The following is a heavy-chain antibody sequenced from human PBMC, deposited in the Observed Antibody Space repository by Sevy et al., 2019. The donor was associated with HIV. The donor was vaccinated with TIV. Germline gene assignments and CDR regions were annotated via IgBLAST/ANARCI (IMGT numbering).Heavy chain of an antibody. D-gene: IGHD1-20*01. V-gene: IGHV4-59*13. CDR1: GGSISSYY. J-gene: IGHJ3*02. CDR3: ARDNNGAFDI. Sequence: SETLSLTCTVSGGSISSYYWSWIRQPPGKGLEWIGHIYYSGSTNYNPSLKSRVTISVDTSKNQFSLKLSSVTAADTAVYYCARDNNGAFDIWGQGTMVTVSS. CDR2: IYYSGST.